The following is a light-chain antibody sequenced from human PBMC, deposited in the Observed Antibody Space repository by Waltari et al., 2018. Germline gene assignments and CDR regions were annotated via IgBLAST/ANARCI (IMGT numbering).Light chain of an antibody. V-gene: IGLV2-14*03. J-gene: IGLJ2*01. CDR2: DVS. Sequence: QSALTQPASVSGSPGQSNTISCTGSSSGLGDYIYVSGYQQQPGKAPKLRIYDVSNRPSGVSDRFSGSKSGNTASLTISGLLVEDEADYYCASYTSITVIFGGGTKLTVL. CDR1: SSGLGDYIY. CDR3: ASYTSITVI.